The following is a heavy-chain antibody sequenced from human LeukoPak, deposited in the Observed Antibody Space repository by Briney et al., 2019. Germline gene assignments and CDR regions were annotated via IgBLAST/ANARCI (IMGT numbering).Heavy chain of an antibody. J-gene: IGHJ5*02. D-gene: IGHD3-3*01. CDR1: GGSINSDY. CDR3: ARLRFLEWLFPWFDP. V-gene: IGHV4-4*07. Sequence: SETLSLTCSVSGGSINSDYWTWIRQTAGKGLEWIGRMSSSGHTNYNPSLKSRVTISVDTSKNQFSLKLNSMTAADTSVYYCARLRFLEWLFPWFDPWGQGTLVTVSS. CDR2: MSSSGHT.